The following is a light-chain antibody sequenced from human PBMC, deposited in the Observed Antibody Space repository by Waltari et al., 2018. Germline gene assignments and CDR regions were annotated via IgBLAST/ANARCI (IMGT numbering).Light chain of an antibody. CDR2: ATS. CDR1: QSLVNNY. CDR3: QHYGSSLYT. J-gene: IGKJ2*01. V-gene: IGKV3-20*01. Sequence: VVLTQFPGTLSLSPGETATLSCRTSQSLVNNYLAWYQLKPGKAPRLLIYATSTRACGIPDRFSGSESGTDFTLTISRLEPEDFAVYYCQHYGSSLYTFGQGTKLELK.